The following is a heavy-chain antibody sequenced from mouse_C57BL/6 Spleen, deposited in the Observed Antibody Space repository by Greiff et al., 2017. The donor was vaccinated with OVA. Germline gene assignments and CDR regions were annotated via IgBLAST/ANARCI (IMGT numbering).Heavy chain of an antibody. CDR1: GFSLTSYG. D-gene: IGHD1-1*01. J-gene: IGHJ4*01. Sequence: QVQLQQSGPGLVQPSQSLSITCTVSGFSLTSYGVHWVRQSPGKGLEWLGVIWRGGSTDYNAAFMSRLSITKDNSKSQVFFKMNSLQADDTAIYYCAKTPGSSYDAMDYWGQGTSVTVSS. V-gene: IGHV2-5*01. CDR2: IWRGGST. CDR3: AKTPGSSYDAMDY.